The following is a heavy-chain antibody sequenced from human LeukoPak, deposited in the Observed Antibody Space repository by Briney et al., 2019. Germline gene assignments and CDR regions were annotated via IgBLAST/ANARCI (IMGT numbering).Heavy chain of an antibody. J-gene: IGHJ3*02. Sequence: PGGSLRLSCAADGFKFRKHWMSWVRQAPGKGLEWVANIKQDGSEQYYVDAMKGRFTISRDNAKNSLYLQMNSLRAEDTAVYYCARGDYSGSGSFVDAFDIWGQGTMVTVSS. CDR3: ARGDYSGSGSFVDAFDI. CDR2: IKQDGSEQ. D-gene: IGHD3-10*01. V-gene: IGHV3-7*01. CDR1: GFKFRKHW.